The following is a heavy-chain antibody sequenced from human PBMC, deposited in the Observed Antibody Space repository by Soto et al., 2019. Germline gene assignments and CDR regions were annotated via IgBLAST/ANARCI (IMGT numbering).Heavy chain of an antibody. Sequence: TSETLSLTCTVSGGSISSSSYYWGWIRQPPGKGLEWIGSIYYSGSTYYNPSLKSRVTISVDTSKNQFSLKLSSVTAADTAVYYCARGSGYCSGGSCYFRAFYVWGKGTTVTVSS. V-gene: IGHV4-39*07. CDR3: ARGSGYCSGGSCYFRAFYV. CDR1: GGSISSSSYY. J-gene: IGHJ6*04. CDR2: IYYSGST. D-gene: IGHD2-15*01.